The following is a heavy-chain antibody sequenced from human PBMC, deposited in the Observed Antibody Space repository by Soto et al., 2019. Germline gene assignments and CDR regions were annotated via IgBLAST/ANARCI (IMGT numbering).Heavy chain of an antibody. V-gene: IGHV3-49*03. CDR1: GFTFGDYA. D-gene: IGHD3-22*01. J-gene: IGHJ4*02. CDR2: IRSKAYGGTT. CDR3: TTNYYDSSGHLRLFHY. Sequence: QPGGSLRLSCTASGFTFGDYAMSWFRQAPGKGLEWVGFIRSKAYGGTTEYAASVKGRFTISRDDSKSIAYLQMNSLKTEDTAVYYCTTNYYDSSGHLRLFHYWGQGTLVTVSS.